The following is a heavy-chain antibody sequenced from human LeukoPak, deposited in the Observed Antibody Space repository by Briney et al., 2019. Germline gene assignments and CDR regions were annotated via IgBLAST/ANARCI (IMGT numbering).Heavy chain of an antibody. Sequence: GGSLRLSCAASGFTVSSNYMTWFRQAPGKGLEWVGFIRSKAYGGTTEYAASVKGRFTFSRDDSKRIAYLQMNSLKTEDTAVYYCTSLNSDYSNYSPWGQGTLVTVSS. J-gene: IGHJ4*02. D-gene: IGHD4-11*01. CDR2: IRSKAYGGTT. CDR1: GFTVSSNY. V-gene: IGHV3-49*03. CDR3: TSLNSDYSNYSP.